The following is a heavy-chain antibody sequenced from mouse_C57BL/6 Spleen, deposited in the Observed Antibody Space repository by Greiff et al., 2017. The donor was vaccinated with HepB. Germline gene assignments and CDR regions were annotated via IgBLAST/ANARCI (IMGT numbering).Heavy chain of an antibody. V-gene: IGHV5-2*01. CDR3: ARQLRLRHWYFDV. Sequence: EVQGVESGGGLVQPGESLKLSCESNEYEFPSHDMSWVRKTPEKRLELVAAINSDGGSTYYPDTMERGFIIYRDNTKKTLYLQMSSLRSEDTALYYCARQLRLRHWYFDVWGTGTTVTVSS. CDR2: INSDGGST. J-gene: IGHJ1*03. CDR1: EYEFPSHD. D-gene: IGHD3-2*02.